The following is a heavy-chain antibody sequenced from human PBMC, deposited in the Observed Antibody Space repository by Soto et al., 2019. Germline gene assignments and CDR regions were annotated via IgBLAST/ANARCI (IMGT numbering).Heavy chain of an antibody. CDR1: GFSFTNYS. J-gene: IGHJ4*02. CDR3: ARDGIQLWPRYYFDF. Sequence: HVQLVQSEAEVKKPGASVQISCKASGFSFTNYSMHWVRQVPGQGPEWMGKINPTSGSTSYAQKFKDKVIMTRDMSTNTLYIQLSSLTSEDTAVYYSARDGIQLWPRYYFDFWGQGTLVIVSS. D-gene: IGHD5-18*01. V-gene: IGHV1-46*01. CDR2: INPTSGST.